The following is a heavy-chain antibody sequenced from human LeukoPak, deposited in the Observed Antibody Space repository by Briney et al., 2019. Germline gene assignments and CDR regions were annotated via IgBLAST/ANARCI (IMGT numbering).Heavy chain of an antibody. CDR2: INPSGGST. J-gene: IGHJ6*03. Sequence: ASVKVSCKASGYTFTGYYMHWVRQAPGQGLEWMGIINPSGGSTSYAQKFQGRVTMTRDMSTSTVYMELSSLRSEDTAVYYCAREYSSSFRGYYYYMDVWGKGTTVTVSS. D-gene: IGHD6-6*01. V-gene: IGHV1-46*01. CDR3: AREYSSSFRGYYYYMDV. CDR1: GYTFTGYY.